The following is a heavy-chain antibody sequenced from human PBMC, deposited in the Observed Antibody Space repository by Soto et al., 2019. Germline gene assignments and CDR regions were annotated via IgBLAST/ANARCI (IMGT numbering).Heavy chain of an antibody. CDR2: ISAYNGNT. V-gene: IGHV1-18*01. CDR3: ARDSSGYYSDYYYYGMDV. J-gene: IGHJ6*02. Sequence: ASVKVSCKASGYTFTSYGISWVRQAPGQGLEWMGWISAYNGNTNYAQKLQGRVTMTTDTSTSTAYMELRSLRSDDTAVYYCARDSSGYYSDYYYYGMDVWGQGNTVTVSS. CDR1: GYTFTSYG. D-gene: IGHD5-12*01.